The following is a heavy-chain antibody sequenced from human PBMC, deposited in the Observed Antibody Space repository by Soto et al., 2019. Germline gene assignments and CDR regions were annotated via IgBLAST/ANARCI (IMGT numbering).Heavy chain of an antibody. V-gene: IGHV3-23*01. D-gene: IGHD3-3*01. CDR2: ISGSGGST. J-gene: IGHJ1*01. CDR3: AKDLEAIFGVVITTEYFQH. CDR1: GFTFSSYA. Sequence: GESLKISCAASGFTFSSYAMSWVRQAPGKGLEWVSAISGSGGSTYYADSVKGRFTISRDNSKNTLYLQMNSLRAEDTAVYYCAKDLEAIFGVVITTEYFQHWGQGTLVTVSS.